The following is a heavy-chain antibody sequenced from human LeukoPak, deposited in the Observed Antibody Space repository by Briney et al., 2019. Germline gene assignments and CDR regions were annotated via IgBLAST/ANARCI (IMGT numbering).Heavy chain of an antibody. Sequence: GGSLRLSCAASGFTVSSNYMSWVRQAPGKGLEWGSVIYIGGRTHYADSVKGRFTISRDNSKNTLYLQMNSLRAEDTAIYYCARDWGYCNSTSCHLFDYWGQGTLVTVSS. CDR2: IYIGGRT. D-gene: IGHD2-2*01. V-gene: IGHV3-53*01. CDR1: GFTVSSNY. CDR3: ARDWGYCNSTSCHLFDY. J-gene: IGHJ4*02.